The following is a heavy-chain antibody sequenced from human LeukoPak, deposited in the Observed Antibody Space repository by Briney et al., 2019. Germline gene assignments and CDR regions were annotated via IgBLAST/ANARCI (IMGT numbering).Heavy chain of an antibody. V-gene: IGHV1-46*01. CDR2: INPSGGST. CDR1: GYAFTSYY. Sequence: ASVKVSCKASGYAFTSYYMHWVRQAPGQGLEWMGIINPSGGSTSYAQKFQGRVTMTRDTSTSTVYMELSSLRSEDTAVFYCARSIAVADDYWGQGTLVTVSS. D-gene: IGHD6-19*01. J-gene: IGHJ4*02. CDR3: ARSIAVADDY.